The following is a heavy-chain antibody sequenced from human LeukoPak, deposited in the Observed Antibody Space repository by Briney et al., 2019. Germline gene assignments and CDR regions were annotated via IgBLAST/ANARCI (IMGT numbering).Heavy chain of an antibody. Sequence: GGSLRLSCAASGFTFSSYEMNWIRQAPGKGLEWISYISNSGSTKYYADSVKGRFTISRDNAKNSVFLQMNSLRAEDTALYYCAKEGPVGYRRYYFDYWGQGTLVTVSS. J-gene: IGHJ4*02. CDR1: GFTFSSYE. D-gene: IGHD1-26*01. CDR3: AKEGPVGYRRYYFDY. V-gene: IGHV3-48*03. CDR2: ISNSGSTK.